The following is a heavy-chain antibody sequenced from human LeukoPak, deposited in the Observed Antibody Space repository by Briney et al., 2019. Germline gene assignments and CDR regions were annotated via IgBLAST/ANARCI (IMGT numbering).Heavy chain of an antibody. Sequence: ASVKVSCKASGYTFTTYYMHCGRQAPGQGLGGLGIIKPSGGSTRYAQKFQGRVTMNRDMSTSTLYIEVSSVRSEDTDVYYCGRSASKSTLCHGYWGQGTLVIVSS. CDR3: GRSASKSTLCHGY. CDR2: IKPSGGST. J-gene: IGHJ4*02. CDR1: GYTFTTYY. V-gene: IGHV1-46*01.